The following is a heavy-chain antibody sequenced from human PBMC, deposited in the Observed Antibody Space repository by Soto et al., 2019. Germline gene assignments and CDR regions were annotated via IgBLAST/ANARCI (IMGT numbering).Heavy chain of an antibody. J-gene: IGHJ6*02. V-gene: IGHV4-39*01. CDR1: GDSIISSNYY. CDR3: ARIVVIPAAPDYYNYYGVDV. Sequence: SETLSLTCTVSGDSIISSNYYWAWIRQSPGKGLEWIGNMYYSGSTYYNLSLKSRVTMSVDTSKNQFSLKISSVTAADMSVYYCARIVVIPAAPDYYNYYGVDVWGQGTTVT. CDR2: MYYSGST. D-gene: IGHD2-2*01.